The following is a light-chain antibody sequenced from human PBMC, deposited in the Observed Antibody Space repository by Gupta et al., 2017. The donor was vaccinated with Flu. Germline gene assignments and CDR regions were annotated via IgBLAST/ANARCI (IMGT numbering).Light chain of an antibody. Sequence: SSLSASVGDRVTITCRASQSISRRLNWYQQKPGKAPKLLIYDASSLQSDVPSRFRGSGSGTDFTLTISSLKPEDFATYFCQQSDSAPPDTFGQGTKVEIK. CDR1: QSISRR. J-gene: IGKJ1*01. CDR2: DAS. CDR3: QQSDSAPPDT. V-gene: IGKV1-39*01.